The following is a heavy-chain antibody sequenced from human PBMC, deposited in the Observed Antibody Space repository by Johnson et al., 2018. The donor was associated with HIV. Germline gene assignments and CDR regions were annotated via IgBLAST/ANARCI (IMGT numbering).Heavy chain of an antibody. D-gene: IGHD2-21*02. CDR1: GFTFSTYA. CDR2: ISSNGGST. Sequence: VQLVESGGGLVQPGGSLRLSCAASGFTFSTYAIHWVRQAPGKGLEYVSAISSNGGSTYYANSVKGRFTISRDNSKNTLYLQMGSLRAEDMAVYYCARGTVCGGDCYSRAFDIWGQGTMVTVSS. CDR3: ARGTVCGGDCYSRAFDI. V-gene: IGHV3-64*01. J-gene: IGHJ3*02.